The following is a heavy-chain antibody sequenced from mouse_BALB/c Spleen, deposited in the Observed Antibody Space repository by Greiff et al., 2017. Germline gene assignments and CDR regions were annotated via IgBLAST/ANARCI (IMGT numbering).Heavy chain of an antibody. V-gene: IGHV3-6*02. CDR1: GYSITSGYY. CDR2: ISYDGSN. Sequence: ESGPGLVKPSQSLSLTCSVTGYSITSGYYWNWIRQFPGNKLEWMGYISYDGSNNYNPSLKNRISITRDTSKNQFFLKLNSVTTEDTATYYCAREGDYDAYWGQGTLVTVSA. CDR3: AREGDYDAY. D-gene: IGHD2-4*01. J-gene: IGHJ3*01.